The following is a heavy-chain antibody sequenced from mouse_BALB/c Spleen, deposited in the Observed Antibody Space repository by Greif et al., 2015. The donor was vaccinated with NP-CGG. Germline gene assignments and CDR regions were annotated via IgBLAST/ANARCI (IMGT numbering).Heavy chain of an antibody. CDR3: ARDRTTNCYFDV. CDR2: IRNKANGYTT. Sequence: DVHLVESGGGLVQPGGSLRLSCATSGFTFTDYYMSWVRQPPGKALEWLGFIRNKANGYTTEYSASVKGRFTISRDNSQSILYLQMNTLRAEDSATYYCARDRTTNCYFDVGGAGTTVTVSS. CDR1: GFTFTDYY. J-gene: IGHJ1*01. D-gene: IGHD1-1*01. V-gene: IGHV7-3*02.